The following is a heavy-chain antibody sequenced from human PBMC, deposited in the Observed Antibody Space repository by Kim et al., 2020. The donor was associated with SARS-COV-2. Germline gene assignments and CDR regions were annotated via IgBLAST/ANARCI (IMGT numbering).Heavy chain of an antibody. Sequence: KNRVTISVDTSKNQFSLKLSYVTAADTAVYYCARQWYYYDSSGYYYPFDYWGQGTLVTVSS. D-gene: IGHD3-22*01. J-gene: IGHJ4*02. CDR3: ARQWYYYDSSGYYYPFDY. V-gene: IGHV4-39*01.